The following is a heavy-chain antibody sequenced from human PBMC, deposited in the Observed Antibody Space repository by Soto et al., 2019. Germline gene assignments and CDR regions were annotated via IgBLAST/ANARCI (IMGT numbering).Heavy chain of an antibody. CDR2: INPNSGGT. J-gene: IGHJ6*02. V-gene: IGHV1-2*04. Sequence: GASVKGSCKASGYTFTGYYMHWVRQAPGQGLEWMGWINPNSGGTNYAQKFQGWVTMTRDTSISTAYMELSRLRSDDTAVYYCARAGVDTAMVIYPYYGMDVWGQGTTVTVSS. D-gene: IGHD5-18*01. CDR1: GYTFTGYY. CDR3: ARAGVDTAMVIYPYYGMDV.